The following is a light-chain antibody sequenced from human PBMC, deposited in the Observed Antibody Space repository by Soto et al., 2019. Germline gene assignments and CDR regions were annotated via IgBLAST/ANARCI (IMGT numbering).Light chain of an antibody. V-gene: IGKV3-20*01. CDR3: QQYGSSPVT. J-gene: IGKJ3*01. CDR1: QSVSSSY. Sequence: EMVLTQSPGTLSLSPGERATLSCRASQSVSSSYLAWYQQKPGQAPRLLIYGASSRATGIPDRFSGIGSGTDFTLTISRLEPGYFAVNYCQQYGSSPVTFGPGTKVDLK. CDR2: GAS.